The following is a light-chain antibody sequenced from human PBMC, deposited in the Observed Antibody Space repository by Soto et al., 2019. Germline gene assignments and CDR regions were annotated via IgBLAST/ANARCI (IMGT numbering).Light chain of an antibody. V-gene: IGLV1-44*01. J-gene: IGLJ1*01. CDR1: SSNIGSNT. Sequence: QSVLTQPPTASGTPGQRVTISCSGSSSNIGSNTVNWYQQLPGTAPKLLIYSNNQRPSGVPDRFSGSKSGTSASLAISGLQSEDEADYYCEAWDDSLNGLNYVYGT. CDR3: EAWDDSLNGLNYV. CDR2: SNN.